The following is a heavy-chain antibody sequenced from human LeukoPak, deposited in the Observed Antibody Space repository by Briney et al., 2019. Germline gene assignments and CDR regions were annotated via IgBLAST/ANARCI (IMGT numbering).Heavy chain of an antibody. CDR2: SYLSGST. D-gene: IGHD7-27*01. CDR1: GYSISSGYY. V-gene: IGHV4-38-2*02. CDR3: SRDPPPPGDPDLYFDL. J-gene: IGHJ2*01. Sequence: PSETLSLTCTVSGYSISSGYYWGWIRQPPGKGLEWIGSSYLSGSTYYNPSLKSRVTISVDTCKNQFSLRLSSVTAADTAVYFFSRDPPPPGDPDLYFDLWGPGTLVTVSS.